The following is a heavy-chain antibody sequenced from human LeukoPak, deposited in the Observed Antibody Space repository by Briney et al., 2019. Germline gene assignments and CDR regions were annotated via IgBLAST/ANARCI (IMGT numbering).Heavy chain of an antibody. Sequence: PSETLSLTCTVSGGSITSSNYYWGWIRQPPGKGREWIVSFYYSGSTNCNPARKSRVTISVDTSKNQFSLKLSSVTAADTAVYYCVYYYGSGSVEYWGQGTLVTVSS. J-gene: IGHJ4*02. CDR2: FYYSGST. CDR1: GGSITSSNYY. CDR3: VYYYGSGSVEY. D-gene: IGHD3-10*01. V-gene: IGHV4-39*01.